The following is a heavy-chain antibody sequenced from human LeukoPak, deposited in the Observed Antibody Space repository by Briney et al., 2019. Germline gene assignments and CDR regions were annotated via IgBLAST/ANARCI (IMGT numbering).Heavy chain of an antibody. CDR1: GGSFSGYY. D-gene: IGHD3-10*01. J-gene: IGHJ6*02. Sequence: KPSETLSLTCAVYGGSFSGYYWSWIRQPPGKGLVWIGEINHSGSTNYNPSLKSRVTISVDTSKNKFSLKLSSVTAADTAVYYCARVVDHYYGSGSYPLYYYYYGMDVWGQGTTVTVSS. V-gene: IGHV4-34*01. CDR3: ARVVDHYYGSGSYPLYYYYYGMDV. CDR2: INHSGST.